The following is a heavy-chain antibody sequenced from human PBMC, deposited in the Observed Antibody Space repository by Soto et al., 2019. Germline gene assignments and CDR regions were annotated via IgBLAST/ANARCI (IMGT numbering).Heavy chain of an antibody. CDR2: IRSKAYGGTT. CDR3: TRDVPPGAFDI. V-gene: IGHV3-49*04. J-gene: IGHJ3*02. D-gene: IGHD7-27*01. Sequence: GGSLRLSCSASGFTFSSFSMHWVRQAPGKGLEWVGFIRSKAYGGTTEYAASVKGRFTISRDDSKSIAYLQMNSLKTEDTAVYYCTRDVPPGAFDIWGQGTMVTVSS. CDR1: GFTFSSFS.